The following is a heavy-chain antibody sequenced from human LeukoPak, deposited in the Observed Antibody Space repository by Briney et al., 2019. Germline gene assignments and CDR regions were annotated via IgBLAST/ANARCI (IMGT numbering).Heavy chain of an antibody. CDR3: TRGSSSGSYRAD. CDR1: GYTFTSYD. D-gene: IGHD3-10*01. CDR2: MSPNSGNT. Sequence: GASVKVSCKASGYTFTSYDIYWVRQATGQGLEWMGWMSPNSGNTGYAQKFQGRVTMTRDTSISTACMELSILTSEDTAVYYCTRGSSSGSYRADWGQGTQVTVSS. V-gene: IGHV1-8*01. J-gene: IGHJ1*01.